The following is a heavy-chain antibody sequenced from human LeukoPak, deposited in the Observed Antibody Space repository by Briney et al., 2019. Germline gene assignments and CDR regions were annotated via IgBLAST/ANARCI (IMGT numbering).Heavy chain of an antibody. V-gene: IGHV1-69*04. CDR3: ARRYYYYYMDV. CDR2: IIPILGIA. Sequence: GASVKVSCKASGGTFSSYAISWVRQAPGQGLEWMGRIIPILGIANYAQKFQGRVTITADKSTGTAYMELSSLRSEDTAVYYCARRYYYYYMDVWGKGTTVTVSS. CDR1: GGTFSSYA. J-gene: IGHJ6*03.